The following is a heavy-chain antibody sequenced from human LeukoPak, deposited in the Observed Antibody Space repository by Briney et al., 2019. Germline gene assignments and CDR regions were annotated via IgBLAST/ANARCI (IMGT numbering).Heavy chain of an antibody. V-gene: IGHV3-23*01. D-gene: IGHD3-10*01. CDR3: AKLNADYYGSGIVDY. CDR2: ISGSGGRT. J-gene: IGHJ4*02. Sequence: GGSLRLSCAASGFTFSSYAMSWVRQAPGKGLEWVSGISGSGGRTYYADSVKGRFTISRDNSKNTLYLQMNSLRADDTAVYYCAKLNADYYGSGIVDYWGQGIMVTVSS. CDR1: GFTFSSYA.